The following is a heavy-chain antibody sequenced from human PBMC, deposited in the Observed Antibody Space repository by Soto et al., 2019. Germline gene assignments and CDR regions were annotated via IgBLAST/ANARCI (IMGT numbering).Heavy chain of an antibody. V-gene: IGHV3-23*01. CDR3: AKDSTVTTSLYFYYYGFDV. CDR2: VSGRGGST. D-gene: IGHD4-17*01. J-gene: IGHJ6*01. CDR1: VFTFNHYA. Sequence: PGGTLRLSGTASVFTFNHYAMSWVRQAPGKGLEWVSAVSGRGGSTKYADSVKGRFIISRDNSNSTLYLQMDSLRGEDTAVYYCAKDSTVTTSLYFYYYGFDVWGQGTTVTVSS.